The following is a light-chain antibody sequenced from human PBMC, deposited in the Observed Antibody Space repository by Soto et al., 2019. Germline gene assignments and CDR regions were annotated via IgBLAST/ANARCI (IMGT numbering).Light chain of an antibody. Sequence: DIALTQSQGNLSLPRGDRATVSCRASQSVPSNYLAWYTQKPGQAPRLLIYGAFKRATGIPDRLSGSGSGTDFTLTISSMEPEDVAVDGCQQYGSSPRTFGQGTKVDIK. CDR1: QSVPSNY. CDR3: QQYGSSPRT. CDR2: GAF. J-gene: IGKJ1*01. V-gene: IGKV3-20*01.